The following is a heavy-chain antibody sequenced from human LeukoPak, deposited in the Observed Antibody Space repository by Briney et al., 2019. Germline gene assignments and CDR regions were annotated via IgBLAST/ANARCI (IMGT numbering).Heavy chain of an antibody. CDR2: INSNGGST. CDR1: RFTFSSYA. V-gene: IGHV3-64*01. CDR3: VRLNSAIDS. Sequence: PGGSLRLSCAPSRFTFSSYAMHWVRQAPGKGLECVSAINSNGGSTYYANSVKGRFTISRDNSKNTLYLQMGSLRTEDTAVYYCVRLNSAIDSWGQGTLVTVSS. J-gene: IGHJ4*02. D-gene: IGHD1/OR15-1a*01.